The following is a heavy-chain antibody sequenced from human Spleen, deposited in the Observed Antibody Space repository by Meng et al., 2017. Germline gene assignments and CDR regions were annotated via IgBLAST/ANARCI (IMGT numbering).Heavy chain of an antibody. J-gene: IGHJ5*02. D-gene: IGHD6-19*01. CDR1: GFTFDDYG. Sequence: GGSLRPSCAASGFTFDDYGMSWVRQAPGKGLEWVSGINWNGGSTGYADSVKGRFTISRDNAKNSLYLQMNSLRAEDTAIYYCARDYGSSGWKGPHNWFDPWGQGTLVTVSS. CDR2: INWNGGST. V-gene: IGHV3-20*04. CDR3: ARDYGSSGWKGPHNWFDP.